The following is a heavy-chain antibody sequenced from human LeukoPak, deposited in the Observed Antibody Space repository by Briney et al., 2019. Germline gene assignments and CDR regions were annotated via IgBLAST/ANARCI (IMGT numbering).Heavy chain of an antibody. CDR1: GFTFSSYA. J-gene: IGHJ4*02. CDR2: ISYDGSNK. CDR3: AKDGTMVRGVMVY. V-gene: IGHV3-30-3*01. D-gene: IGHD3-10*01. Sequence: GRSLRLSCAASGFTFSSYAMHWVRQAPGKGLEWVAVISYDGSNKYYADSVKGRFTISRDNSKNTLYLQMNSLRAEDTAVYYCAKDGTMVRGVMVYWGQGTLVTVSS.